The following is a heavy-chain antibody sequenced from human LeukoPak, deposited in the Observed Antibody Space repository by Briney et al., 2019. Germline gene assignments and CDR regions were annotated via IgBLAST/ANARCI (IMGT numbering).Heavy chain of an antibody. V-gene: IGHV3-48*03. Sequence: GGSLRLSCAASGFNFSSYEMIWVRQAPGKGLEWISYISTSGSTIYYGDSVEGRFTISRDNAKNSLYLQMNSLRAEDTAVYYCGRGDYSSSWYLVHWGQGTLVTVSS. CDR1: GFNFSSYE. CDR2: ISTSGSTI. D-gene: IGHD6-13*01. CDR3: GRGDYSSSWYLVH. J-gene: IGHJ4*02.